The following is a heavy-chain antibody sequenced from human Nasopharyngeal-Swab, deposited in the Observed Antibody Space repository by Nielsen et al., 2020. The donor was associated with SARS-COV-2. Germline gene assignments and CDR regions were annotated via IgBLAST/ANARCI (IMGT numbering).Heavy chain of an antibody. CDR2: IRYDGFNQ. J-gene: IGHJ6*03. D-gene: IGHD3-16*01. V-gene: IGHV3-30*02. CDR1: GFTFSSYG. Sequence: GESLKISCAASGFTFSSYGMHWVRQAPGEVLEWVAFIRYDGFNQHYVDSVKGRFTIPRDSFKNTLYLQLNSLRAEDTAVYYCAKDHKMDSGGGVGYMDVWGKGTTVTVSS. CDR3: AKDHKMDSGGGVGYMDV.